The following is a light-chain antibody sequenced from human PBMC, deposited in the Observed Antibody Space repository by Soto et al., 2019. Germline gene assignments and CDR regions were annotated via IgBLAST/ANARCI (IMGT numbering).Light chain of an antibody. CDR1: QSLLDSDGEAY. J-gene: IGKJ2*01. CDR3: MQATQFPHT. CDR2: KTS. Sequence: TQTPLSSPVTLGQPASISCRSSQSLLDSDGEAYLSWLQQRPGQPPRLLIYKTSSRFSGVPDRFSGSGAGTDFTLKISRVEVEDVGVYYCMQATQFPHTFGQGTKVDIK. V-gene: IGKV2-24*01.